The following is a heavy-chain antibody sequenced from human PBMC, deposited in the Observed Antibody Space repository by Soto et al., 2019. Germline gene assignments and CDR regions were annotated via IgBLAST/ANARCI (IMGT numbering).Heavy chain of an antibody. CDR3: ARGIQLWSNFDY. Sequence: SETLSLTCTVSGGSISSSSYYWGWIRQPPGKGLEWIGSIYYSGSTYYNPSLKSRVTISVDTSKNQFSLKLSSVTAADTAVYYCARGIQLWSNFDYWGQGTLVTVSS. CDR2: IYYSGST. CDR1: GGSISSSSYY. V-gene: IGHV4-39*01. J-gene: IGHJ4*02. D-gene: IGHD5-18*01.